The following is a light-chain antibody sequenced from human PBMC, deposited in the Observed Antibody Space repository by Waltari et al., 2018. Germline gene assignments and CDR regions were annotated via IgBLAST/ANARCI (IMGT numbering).Light chain of an antibody. V-gene: IGKV1-33*01. J-gene: IGKJ2*02. Sequence: DIQMTQSPSSLSASVGDRVTITCQASQHIYNYLNWYQQKPGKAPKLLIYAAPNLQTGVPSRFSGGGSGTDFTFVISNLQPEDIATYYCQQYEGLPRTFGQGTKLEMK. CDR1: QHIYNY. CDR3: QQYEGLPRT. CDR2: AAP.